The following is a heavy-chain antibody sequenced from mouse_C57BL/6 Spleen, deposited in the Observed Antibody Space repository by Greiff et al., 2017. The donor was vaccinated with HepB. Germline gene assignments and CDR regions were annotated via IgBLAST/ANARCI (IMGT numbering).Heavy chain of an antibody. D-gene: IGHD2-3*01. Sequence: EVQLVESGGGLVQPKGSLKLSCAASGFSFNTYAMNWVGQAPGKGLEWVARIRSKSNNYATYYADSVKGRFTISRDDSESMLYLKMNNLNTEDTAMYYWVRQEFDGLDYWGQGTTLTVSS. CDR1: GFSFNTYA. CDR3: VRQEFDGLDY. CDR2: IRSKSNNYAT. J-gene: IGHJ2*01. V-gene: IGHV10-1*01.